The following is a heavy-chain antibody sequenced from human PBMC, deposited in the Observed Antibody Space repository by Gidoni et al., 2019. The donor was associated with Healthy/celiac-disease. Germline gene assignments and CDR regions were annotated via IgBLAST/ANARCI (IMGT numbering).Heavy chain of an antibody. J-gene: IGHJ4*02. D-gene: IGHD2-15*01. CDR2: IYHSGST. Sequence: QVQLQESGPGLVKPSETLYLPCAVSGDSISSGYYWGWIRQPPGKGLEWFGSIYHSGSTYYHPSLKSRVTISVDTSKNQFSLKLSSVTAADTAVYYCARLGYCSGGSCYYVGYWGQGTLVTVSS. CDR3: ARLGYCSGGSCYYVGY. CDR1: GDSISSGYY. V-gene: IGHV4-38-2*01.